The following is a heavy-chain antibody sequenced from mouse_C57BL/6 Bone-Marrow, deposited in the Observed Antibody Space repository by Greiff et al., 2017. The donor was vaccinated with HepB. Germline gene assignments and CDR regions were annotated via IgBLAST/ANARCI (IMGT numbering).Heavy chain of an antibody. J-gene: IGHJ2*01. CDR1: GFTFSSYA. D-gene: IGHD2-4*01. V-gene: IGHV5-4*03. CDR3: ARGGYDYDYFDC. Sequence: DVKLVESGGGLVKPGGSLKLSCAASGFTFSSYAMSWVRQTPEKRLEWVATISDGGSYTYYPDNVKGRFTISRDNAKNNLYLQMSHLKSEDTAMYYCARGGYDYDYFDCWGQGTTLTVSS. CDR2: ISDGGSYT.